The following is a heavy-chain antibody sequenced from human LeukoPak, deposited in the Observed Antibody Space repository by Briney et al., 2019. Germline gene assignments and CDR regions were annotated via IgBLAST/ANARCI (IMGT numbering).Heavy chain of an antibody. Sequence: ASVKVSCKVSGYTFTSYGISWVRQAPGQGLEWMGWISAYNGNTNYAQKLQGRVTMTTDTSTSTAYMELRSLRSDDTAVYYCARRLGYCSSTSCYTGWYFDYWGQGTLVTVSS. J-gene: IGHJ4*02. CDR1: GYTFTSYG. CDR3: ARRLGYCSSTSCYTGWYFDY. CDR2: ISAYNGNT. D-gene: IGHD2-2*02. V-gene: IGHV1-18*01.